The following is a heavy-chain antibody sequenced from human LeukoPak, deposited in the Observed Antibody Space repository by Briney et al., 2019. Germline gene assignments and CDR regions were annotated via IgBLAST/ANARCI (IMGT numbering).Heavy chain of an antibody. Sequence: GGSLRLSCAASGFTFNDYYMSWIRQAPGKGLERLSYINIGGTNTHYADSVKGRFTISRDNAKKSLYLEMNNLKAEDTAVYYCATDGAGFDTWGQGVLVTVSS. V-gene: IGHV3-11*01. J-gene: IGHJ5*02. CDR3: ATDGAGFDT. CDR1: GFTFNDYY. CDR2: INIGGTNT.